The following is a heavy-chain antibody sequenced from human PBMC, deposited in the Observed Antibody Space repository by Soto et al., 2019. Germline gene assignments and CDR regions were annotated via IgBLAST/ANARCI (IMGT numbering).Heavy chain of an antibody. CDR1: GGSFSDYY. CDR2: INHSGST. J-gene: IGHJ4*02. CDR3: ARGLFTTVTHYYFDY. V-gene: IGHV4-34*01. Sequence: QVQLQQWGAGLLKPSETLSLSCAVYGGSFSDYYWSWIRQPPGKGLEWIGEINHSGSTNYNPSLKSRATISVDTSKNQFSLRLSSVTAADTAVYYCARGLFTTVTHYYFDYWGQGTLVTVSS. D-gene: IGHD4-17*01.